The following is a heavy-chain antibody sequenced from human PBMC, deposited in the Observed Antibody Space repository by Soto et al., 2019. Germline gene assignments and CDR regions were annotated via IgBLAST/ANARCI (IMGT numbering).Heavy chain of an antibody. V-gene: IGHV4-59*01. CDR1: GGSISSYY. Sequence: SQTLSLTCTVSGGSISSYYWSWIRQAPGKGLEWIGYLYNSGSTNYNPSLKSRVTISVDTSKNQFSLKLNSVTAADTAVYYCARYYYGSVHAFDIWGEGTMVTLS. D-gene: IGHD3-10*01. CDR3: ARYYYGSVHAFDI. J-gene: IGHJ3*02. CDR2: LYNSGST.